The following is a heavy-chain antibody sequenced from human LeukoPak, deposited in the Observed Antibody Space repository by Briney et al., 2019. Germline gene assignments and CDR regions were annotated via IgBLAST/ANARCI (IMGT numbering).Heavy chain of an antibody. V-gene: IGHV3-33*01. CDR1: GFTFSSYG. D-gene: IGHD5-24*01. CDR2: IWYDGSNK. Sequence: SGGSLRLSCAASGFTFSSYGMHWVRQAPGKGLEWVAVIWYDGSNKYYADSVKGRFTISRDNSKNTLYLQMNSLRAEDTAVYYCAREGRDGHNFDYWGQGTLVTVSS. J-gene: IGHJ4*02. CDR3: AREGRDGHNFDY.